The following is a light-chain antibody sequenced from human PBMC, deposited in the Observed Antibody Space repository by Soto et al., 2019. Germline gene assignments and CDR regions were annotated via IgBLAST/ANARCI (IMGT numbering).Light chain of an antibody. V-gene: IGKV1-27*01. CDR3: QNYNSAPRT. Sequence: DIPMTQSPSSLSASVGDRVTITCRASQGISNSLAWYQQKPGKVPKLLIYAASTLQSGVPSRFSGNGSGTDFTLTISSVQPEDVATYYCQNYNSAPRTFGQGTKVEI. J-gene: IGKJ1*01. CDR1: QGISNS. CDR2: AAS.